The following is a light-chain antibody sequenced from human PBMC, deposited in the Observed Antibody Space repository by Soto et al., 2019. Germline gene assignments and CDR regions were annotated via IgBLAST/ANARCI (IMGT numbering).Light chain of an antibody. V-gene: IGLV4-69*01. CDR3: QTWGTGTPWV. Sequence: QSALTQSPSASASLGASVKLTCTLSSGHSNYAIAWHQQQPEKGPRYLMKLNSDGSHSKGDGIPDRFSGSSSGAERYLTISSLQSEDEADYYCQTWGTGTPWVFGGGTKVTVL. CDR1: SGHSNYA. CDR2: LNSDGSH. J-gene: IGLJ3*02.